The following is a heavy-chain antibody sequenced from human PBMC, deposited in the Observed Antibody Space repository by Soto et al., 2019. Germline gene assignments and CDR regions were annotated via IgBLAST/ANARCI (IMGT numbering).Heavy chain of an antibody. D-gene: IGHD3-22*01. V-gene: IGHV1-69*13. CDR2: IIPIFGTA. Sequence: ASVKVSCKASGGTFSSYAISWVRQAPGQGLEWMGGIIPIFGTANYAQKFQGRVTITADESTSTAYMELSSLRSEDTAVYYCARASRRYYYDSSGYYQFDYWGQGTLVTVSS. CDR3: ARASRRYYYDSSGYYQFDY. J-gene: IGHJ4*02. CDR1: GGTFSSYA.